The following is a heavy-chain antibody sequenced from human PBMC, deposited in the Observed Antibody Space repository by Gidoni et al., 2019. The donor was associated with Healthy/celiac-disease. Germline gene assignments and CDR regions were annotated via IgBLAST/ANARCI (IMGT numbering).Heavy chain of an antibody. V-gene: IGHV4-30-4*01. CDR1: GGSISSGDYY. J-gene: IGHJ5*02. CDR2: IYYSGST. D-gene: IGHD3-9*01. CDR3: AREVGGGPRYFDWLLSPNWFDP. Sequence: QVQLQESGPGLVKPSQTLSLTCTVSGGSISSGDYYWSWTRQPPGKGLEWIGYIYYSGSTSYHPSLKSRVTISVDTSKNQFSLKLSSVTAADTAVYYCAREVGGGPRYFDWLLSPNWFDPWGQGTLVTVSS.